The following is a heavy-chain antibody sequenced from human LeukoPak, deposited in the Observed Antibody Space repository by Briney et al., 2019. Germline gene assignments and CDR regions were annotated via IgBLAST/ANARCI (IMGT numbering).Heavy chain of an antibody. CDR1: GFTFSSYS. Sequence: GGSLRLSCAASGFTFSSYSMNWVRQAPGKGLEWVSSISSSSSYIYYADSVKGRFTISRDNAKNSLYLQMNSLRAEDTAVYYCAGDLAAAGSRGLDYWGQGTLVTVSS. V-gene: IGHV3-21*01. CDR2: ISSSSSYI. J-gene: IGHJ4*02. CDR3: AGDLAAAGSRGLDY. D-gene: IGHD6-13*01.